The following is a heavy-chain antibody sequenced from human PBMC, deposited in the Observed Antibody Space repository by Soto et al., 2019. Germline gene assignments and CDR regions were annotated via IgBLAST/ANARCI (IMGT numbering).Heavy chain of an antibody. CDR3: ARLSARQQQHPWNFDS. CDR2: IIPIFGTA. V-gene: IGHV1-69*01. J-gene: IGHJ4*02. CDR1: GGTFSSYA. Sequence: QVQLVQSGAEVKKPGSSVKVSCKASGGTFSSYAISWVRQAPGQGLEWMGGIIPIFGTANYAQKFQGRVTIPGDESTSTAYRELGSLRSGDTAVYYCARLSARQQQHPWNFDSWAREPWSPSPQ. D-gene: IGHD6-13*01.